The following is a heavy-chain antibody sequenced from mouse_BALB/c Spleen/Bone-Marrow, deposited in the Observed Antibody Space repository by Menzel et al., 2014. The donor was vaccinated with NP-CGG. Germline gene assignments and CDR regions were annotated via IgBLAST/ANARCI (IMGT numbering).Heavy chain of an antibody. CDR2: INPDSSTI. J-gene: IGHJ2*01. D-gene: IGHD1-1*01. CDR1: GFDFSRYW. Sequence: DVKLQESGGGLVQPGGSPKLSCAASGFDFSRYWMSWVRQAPGKGLEWIGEINPDSSTINYTPSPKDKFIISRDNAKNTLYLQVSKVRSEDTALYYCARLYYYGNFAYWGQGTTLTVSS. CDR3: ARLYYYGNFAY. V-gene: IGHV4-1*02.